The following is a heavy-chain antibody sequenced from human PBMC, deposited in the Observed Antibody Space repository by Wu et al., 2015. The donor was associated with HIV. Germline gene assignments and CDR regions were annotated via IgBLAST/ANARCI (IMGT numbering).Heavy chain of an antibody. CDR2: IIPISGTT. J-gene: IGHJ4*02. Sequence: QVQLVQSGAELKKPGASVKVSCKVSGYSFTAYYLHWVRQAPGQGLEWVGSIIPISGTTDYAQKFQGRITITADESTRTTYMELSSLRYEDTAVYFCARELLWGEDFWGQGTRVTVSS. D-gene: IGHD2-21*01. CDR1: GYSFTAYY. V-gene: IGHV1-69*18. CDR3: ARELLWGEDF.